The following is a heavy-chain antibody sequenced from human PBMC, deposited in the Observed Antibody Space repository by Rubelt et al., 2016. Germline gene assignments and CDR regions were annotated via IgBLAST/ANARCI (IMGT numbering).Heavy chain of an antibody. V-gene: IGHV4-34*01. Sequence: QVQLRQWGAGLLKPSETLSLTCAVYGGSFSSYYWSWIRQSPGKGLEWIGEINQSGTTNYNPYLKSRVTISVNEPKNQFSLKVRSVTAADTAVYYCARVGGLYAIPDYPTEYWGQGTLVTVSS. D-gene: IGHD2-8*01. CDR3: ARVGGLYAIPDYPTEY. CDR1: GGSFSSYY. CDR2: INQSGTT. J-gene: IGHJ4*02.